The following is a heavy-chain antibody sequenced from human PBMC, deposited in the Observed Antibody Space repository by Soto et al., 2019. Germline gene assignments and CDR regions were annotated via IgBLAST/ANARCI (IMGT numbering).Heavy chain of an antibody. J-gene: IGHJ4*02. D-gene: IGHD3-22*01. V-gene: IGHV3-21*01. CDR1: VFSFKSYA. Sequence: PGGSLRLSCAASVFSFKSYAMHGVRQAPGKGLEWVSSISKSDYTYYSDSVKGRFTISRDNAKNSVSLQMNTLRVEDTAVYYCAREDSIIIPPVSDFCGQGTLVSVSS. CDR2: ISKSDYT. CDR3: AREDSIIIPPVSDF.